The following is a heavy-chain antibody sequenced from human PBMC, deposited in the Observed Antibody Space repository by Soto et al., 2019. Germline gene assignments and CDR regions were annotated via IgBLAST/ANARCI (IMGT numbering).Heavy chain of an antibody. Sequence: SETLSLTCAVYGGSFSGYYWSWIRQPPGKGLEWIGEINHSGSTNYNPSLKSRVTISVDTSKNQFSLKLSSVTAADTAVYYCARLGGQRTYYYYYGMDVWGQGTTVTVSS. V-gene: IGHV4-34*01. D-gene: IGHD3-10*01. CDR3: ARLGGQRTYYYYYGMDV. J-gene: IGHJ6*02. CDR1: GGSFSGYY. CDR2: INHSGST.